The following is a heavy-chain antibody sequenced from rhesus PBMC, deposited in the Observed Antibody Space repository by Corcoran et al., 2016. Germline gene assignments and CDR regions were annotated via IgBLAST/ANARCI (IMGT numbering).Heavy chain of an antibody. CDR1: GFTFSTEW. J-gene: IGHJ4*01. D-gene: IGHD3-34*01. V-gene: IGHV3-16*02. CDR3: TRNGVTFDY. Sequence: EVLLVESGGGSVQPGGSLRLSCAASGFTFSTEWMRWVRQAPGTGLDWVGRMKSEAYGGTVEDAESVKGRFTISRDDSKNTLYLQINSFKTEDTAVDYCTRNGVTFDYWGQGVRVTVSS. CDR2: MKSEAYGGTV.